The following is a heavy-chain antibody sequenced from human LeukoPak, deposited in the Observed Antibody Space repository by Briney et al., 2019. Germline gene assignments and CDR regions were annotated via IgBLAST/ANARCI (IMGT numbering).Heavy chain of an antibody. CDR3: ARVETSYYYMDV. CDR1: GGSISTYY. CDR2: IYYSGST. V-gene: IGHV4-59*01. Sequence: SETLSLTRTVSGGSISTYYWSWIRQPPGKGLEWIGYIYYSGSTNYNPSLKSRVTISVDTSKNQFPLKLSSVTAADTAVYYCARVETSYYYMDVWGKGTTVTVSS. J-gene: IGHJ6*03.